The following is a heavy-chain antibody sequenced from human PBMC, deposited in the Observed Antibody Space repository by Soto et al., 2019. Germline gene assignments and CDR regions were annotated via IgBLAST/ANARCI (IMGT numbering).Heavy chain of an antibody. Sequence: GGSLRLSCAVSGFSFSSYSMNWVRQAPGKGLEWVSYISSSSSTIHYADSVKGRFTISRDNAKNSLYLQMNSLRDEDTAVYYCARASSGYYLSYFDYWGQGTQVTVSS. J-gene: IGHJ4*02. V-gene: IGHV3-48*02. CDR2: ISSSSSTI. CDR3: ARASSGYYLSYFDY. CDR1: GFSFSSYS. D-gene: IGHD3-22*01.